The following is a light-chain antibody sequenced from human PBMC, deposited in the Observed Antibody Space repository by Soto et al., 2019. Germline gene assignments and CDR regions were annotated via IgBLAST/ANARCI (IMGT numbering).Light chain of an antibody. CDR1: QSLLHSNGYNY. CDR2: LGS. V-gene: IGKV2-28*01. CDR3: VQSVEPPR. Sequence: DIVMTQSPLSLPVTPGEPASISCRSSQSLLHSNGYNYLDWYLQKPGQSPQLLIYLGSNRASGVHDRFSGSGSGTDFTLKISRVEAEDVPVYCCVQSVEPPRFAQGPRRE. J-gene: IGKJ5*01.